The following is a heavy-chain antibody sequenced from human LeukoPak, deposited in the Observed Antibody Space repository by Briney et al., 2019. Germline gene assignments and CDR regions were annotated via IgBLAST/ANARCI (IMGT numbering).Heavy chain of an antibody. Sequence: PSETLSLTCTASGVSISSHYWSWIRQPPGKGLERIGYIYYSGSTNYNPSLKSRVTISVDTSKNQFSLKLSSVTAADTAVYYCSRVGRWLQAFDYWGQGTLVTVSS. CDR2: IYYSGST. J-gene: IGHJ4*02. CDR3: SRVGRWLQAFDY. D-gene: IGHD5-24*01. CDR1: GVSISSHY. V-gene: IGHV4-59*11.